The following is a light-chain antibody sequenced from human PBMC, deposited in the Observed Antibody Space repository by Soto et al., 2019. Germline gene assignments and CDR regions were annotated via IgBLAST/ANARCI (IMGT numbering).Light chain of an antibody. CDR1: SSDIGDYNY. Sequence: QSALTQPASVSGSPGQSITISCTGTSSDIGDYNYVSWYQQHPGSAPKLLIFDVSNRPSGVSNRFSGSKSGNTASLTISGLQAEDEADYYCSSYTSSSARVFGGGTKLTVL. CDR3: SSYTSSSARV. V-gene: IGLV2-14*01. J-gene: IGLJ2*01. CDR2: DVS.